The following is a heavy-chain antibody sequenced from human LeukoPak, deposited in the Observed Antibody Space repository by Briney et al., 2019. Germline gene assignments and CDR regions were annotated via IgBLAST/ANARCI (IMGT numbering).Heavy chain of an antibody. CDR2: INSNGRTI. J-gene: IGHJ3*01. CDR3: ARFVSSGPL. Sequence: RAGGSLRLSCAASGFGFGYYDMHWVRQAPGKGLECVSAINSNGRTIHYADSVKGRFTVSRGNSNNTLYLQMGGLKPEDMAVYYCARFVSSGPLWGQGTMVTVSS. V-gene: IGHV3-64*02. CDR1: GFGFGYYD. D-gene: IGHD3-22*01.